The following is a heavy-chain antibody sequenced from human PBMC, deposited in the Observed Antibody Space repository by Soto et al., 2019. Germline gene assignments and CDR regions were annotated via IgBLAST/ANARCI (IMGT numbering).Heavy chain of an antibody. CDR3: ARVRSTTVTFYFDY. CDR2: ISNNGGST. J-gene: IGHJ4*02. V-gene: IGHV3-64*01. Sequence: GGSLRLSCAASGFTFSSYAMHWVRQAPGKRLEYVSAISNNGGSTYYAKSVKGRFTISRDNSKNTLYLQMGSLRAEDMAVYYCARVRSTTVTFYFDYWGQGTLVTVSS. D-gene: IGHD4-17*01. CDR1: GFTFSSYA.